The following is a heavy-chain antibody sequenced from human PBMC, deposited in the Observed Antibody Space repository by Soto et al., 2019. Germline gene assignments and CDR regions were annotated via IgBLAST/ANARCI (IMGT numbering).Heavy chain of an antibody. D-gene: IGHD1-26*01. CDR3: ARDQEWEPKYYCDY. Sequence: QVQLVESGGGVVQPGRSLRLSCAASGFTFSSYGMHWVRQAPGKGLEWVAVIWYDGSNKYYADSVKGRFTISRDNSKNTLYLQMNSLRAEDTAVYYCARDQEWEPKYYCDYWGQGTLVTVSS. CDR2: IWYDGSNK. CDR1: GFTFSSYG. V-gene: IGHV3-33*01. J-gene: IGHJ4*02.